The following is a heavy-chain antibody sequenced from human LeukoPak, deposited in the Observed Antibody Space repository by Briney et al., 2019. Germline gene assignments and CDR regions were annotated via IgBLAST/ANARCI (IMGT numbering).Heavy chain of an antibody. CDR3: STASAALGIYWD. CDR2: IKSKTDGGTI. CDR1: GFTFSSYS. Sequence: GGSLRLSCAASGFTFSSYSMNWVRQAPGKGLEWVGHIKSKTDGGTIDYAAPVKGRFTISRDDSKNTLYLQMNSLNTDDTAVYYCSTASAALGIYWDWGQGTLVTVSS. V-gene: IGHV3-15*01. J-gene: IGHJ4*02. D-gene: IGHD6-13*01.